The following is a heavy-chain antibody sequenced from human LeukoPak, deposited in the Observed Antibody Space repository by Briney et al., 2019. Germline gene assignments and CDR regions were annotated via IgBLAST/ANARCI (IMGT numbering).Heavy chain of an antibody. CDR1: GGSFSGYY. D-gene: IGHD6-19*01. V-gene: IGHV4-34*01. Sequence: SETLSLTCAVYGGSFSGYYWSWIRQPPGKGLEWMGEINHSGSTNYNPSLKSRVTISVDTSKNQFSLKLSSVTAADTAVYYCAREYSSGWYRDFDYWGQGTLVTVSS. J-gene: IGHJ4*02. CDR3: AREYSSGWYRDFDY. CDR2: INHSGST.